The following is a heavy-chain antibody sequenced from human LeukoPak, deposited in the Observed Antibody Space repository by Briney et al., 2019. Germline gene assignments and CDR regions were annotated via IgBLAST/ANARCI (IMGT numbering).Heavy chain of an antibody. CDR1: GFTFSGYS. J-gene: IGHJ4*02. CDR3: ARGVVRYFDY. CDR2: VSSSSSYI. V-gene: IGHV3-21*01. Sequence: GGSLRLSCAASGFTFSGYSMNWVRQAPGKGLEWVSSVSSSSSYIYYADSVKGRFTISRDNAKNSLYLQMNSLRAEDTAVYYCARGVVRYFDYWGQGALVTVSS. D-gene: IGHD3-9*01.